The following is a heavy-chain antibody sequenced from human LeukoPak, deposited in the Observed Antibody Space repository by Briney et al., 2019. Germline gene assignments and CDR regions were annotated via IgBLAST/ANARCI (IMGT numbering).Heavy chain of an antibody. CDR2: IYHSGST. CDR3: AREGRSETTVTAFDY. J-gene: IGHJ4*02. D-gene: IGHD4-17*01. V-gene: IGHV4-4*02. Sequence: PSETLSLTCAVSGGSISSSNWWSWVRQPPGKGLEWIGEIYHSGSTNYNPSLKSRVTISVDKSKNQFSLNLTSVTAADTAVYYCAREGRSETTVTAFDYWGQGTLVTVSS. CDR1: GGSISSSNW.